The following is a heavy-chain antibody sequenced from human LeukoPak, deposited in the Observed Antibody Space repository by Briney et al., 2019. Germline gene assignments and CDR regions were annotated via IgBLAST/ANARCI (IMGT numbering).Heavy chain of an antibody. D-gene: IGHD4-17*01. J-gene: IGHJ4*02. CDR3: ASSGPTVNYFDY. V-gene: IGHV4-39*01. CDR1: GGSISSSSYY. CDR2: IYYSGST. Sequence: PSETLSPTCTVSGGSISSSSYYWGWIRQPPGKGLEWIGSIYYSGSTYYNPSLKSRVTISVDTSKNQFSLKLSSVTAADTAVYYCASSGPTVNYFDYWGQGTLVTVSS.